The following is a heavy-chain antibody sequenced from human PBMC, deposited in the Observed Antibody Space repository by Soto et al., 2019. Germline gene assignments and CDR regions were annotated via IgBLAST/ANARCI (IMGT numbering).Heavy chain of an antibody. V-gene: IGHV1-18*01. D-gene: IGHD2-2*01. J-gene: IGHJ4*02. Sequence: QVQLVQSGAEVKKPGASVKVSCKASGYTFTSYGISWVRQAPGQGLEWMGWISAYNGNTNYAQKLQGRVTMTTDTSTSTAYMELRSLRSDDTAVYYCAGSYVVPAATRGGYYFDYWGQGTLVTVSS. CDR3: AGSYVVPAATRGGYYFDY. CDR2: ISAYNGNT. CDR1: GYTFTSYG.